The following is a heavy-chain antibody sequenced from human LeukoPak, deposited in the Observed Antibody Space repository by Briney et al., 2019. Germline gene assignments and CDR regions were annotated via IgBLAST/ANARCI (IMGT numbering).Heavy chain of an antibody. V-gene: IGHV4-34*01. CDR1: GESFSEYY. Sequence: KTSETLSLTCAVYGESFSEYYWSWIRQPPGKGLEWIGQINHSEGTNYHPSLKTRVTISLDTSKNQVSLKLRSVTAADTAVYYCAFEGPVSGYAFDPWGQGALVAVSS. CDR3: AFEGPVSGYAFDP. J-gene: IGHJ5*02. CDR2: INHSEGT. D-gene: IGHD5-12*01.